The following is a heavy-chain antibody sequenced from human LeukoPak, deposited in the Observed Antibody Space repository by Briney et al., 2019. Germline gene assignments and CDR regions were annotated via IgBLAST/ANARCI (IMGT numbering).Heavy chain of an antibody. CDR2: IYYSGST. D-gene: IGHD5-12*01. Sequence: SETLSLTCTVSGGSISSSSYYWGWIRQPPGKGLEWIGSIYYSGSTYYNPSLKSRVTISVDTSKNQFSLKLSSVTAADTAVYYCARSPRGYSGYDFVDYWGQGTLVTVSS. V-gene: IGHV4-39*07. CDR3: ARSPRGYSGYDFVDY. CDR1: GGSISSSSYY. J-gene: IGHJ4*02.